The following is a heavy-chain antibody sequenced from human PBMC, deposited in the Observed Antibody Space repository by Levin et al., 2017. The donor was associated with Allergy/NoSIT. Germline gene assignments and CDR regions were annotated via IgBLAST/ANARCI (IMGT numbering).Heavy chain of an antibody. J-gene: IGHJ4*02. CDR1: GGSISSYY. CDR2: IYYSGST. CDR3: ASGLDSSGYEAYFDY. D-gene: IGHD3-22*01. Sequence: SQTLSLTCTVSGGSISSYYWSWIRQPPGKGLEWIGYIYYSGSTNYNPSLKSRVTISVDTSKNQFSLKLSSVTAADTAVYYCASGLDSSGYEAYFDYWGQGTLVTVSS. V-gene: IGHV4-59*01.